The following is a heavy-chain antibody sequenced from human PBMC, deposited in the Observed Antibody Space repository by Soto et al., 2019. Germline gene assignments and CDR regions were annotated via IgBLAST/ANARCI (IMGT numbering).Heavy chain of an antibody. CDR3: ATGDREVDY. Sequence: QVQLVESGGGVVQPGMSLRLSCVASGFPLRSFGVHWVRQAPGKGLEWVAFISFHGLDKYYADSVKGRFTISKDNSQNTLYLEMNSLRAEDTAVYYCATGDREVDYWGRGTLLTVSS. J-gene: IGHJ4*02. CDR2: ISFHGLDK. V-gene: IGHV3-30*03. CDR1: GFPLRSFG.